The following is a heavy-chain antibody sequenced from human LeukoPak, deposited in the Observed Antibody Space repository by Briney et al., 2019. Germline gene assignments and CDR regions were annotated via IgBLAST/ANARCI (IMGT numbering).Heavy chain of an antibody. J-gene: IGHJ4*02. D-gene: IGHD6-13*01. V-gene: IGHV3-23*01. CDR1: GFTFSSYA. CDR3: AREAAGGGFDY. Sequence: GGSLRLSCAASGFTFSSYAMSWVRQAPAKGLEWVSVITGSGGSTYYADSVKGRFTISRDNSKNTLYLQMNSLRAEDTAVYYCAREAAGGGFDYWGQGTLVTVSS. CDR2: ITGSGGST.